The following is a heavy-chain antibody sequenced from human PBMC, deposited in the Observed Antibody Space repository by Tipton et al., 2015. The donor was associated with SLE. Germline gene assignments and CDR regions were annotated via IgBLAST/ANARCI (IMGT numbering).Heavy chain of an antibody. CDR1: GGSISSSNW. J-gene: IGHJ4*02. V-gene: IGHV4-4*02. CDR2: IYHSGST. CDR3: ARDRWGSGYFDY. D-gene: IGHD7-27*01. Sequence: SLRLSCAVSGGSISSSNWWTWVRQSPDKGLEWIGEIYHSGSTTYKPSLKSRVTISVDTSKNQFSLKLSSVTAADTAVYYCARDRWGSGYFDYWGQGTLVTVSS.